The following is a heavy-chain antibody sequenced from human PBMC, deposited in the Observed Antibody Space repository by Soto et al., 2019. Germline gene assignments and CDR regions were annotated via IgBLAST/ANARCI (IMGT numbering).Heavy chain of an antibody. CDR2: IYPGDSDT. D-gene: IGHD2-15*01. CDR1: GYSFTSYW. Sequence: GESLKISCKGSGYSFTSYWIGWVRQMPGKGLEWMGIIYPGDSDTRYSPSFQGQVTISADKSISTAYLQWSSLKASDTAMYYWARPISEAATHNLFDIGGQGKMVT. V-gene: IGHV5-51*01. J-gene: IGHJ3*02. CDR3: ARPISEAATHNLFDI.